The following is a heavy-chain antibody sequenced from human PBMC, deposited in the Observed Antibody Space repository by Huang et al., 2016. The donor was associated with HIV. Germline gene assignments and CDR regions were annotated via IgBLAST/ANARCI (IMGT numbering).Heavy chain of an antibody. V-gene: IGHV1-2*06. D-gene: IGHD3-10*01. J-gene: IGHJ4*02. CDR2: IDPSSGAI. CDR3: AREAWASGVAHYFDY. CDR1: GYSFTGHF. Sequence: QVQLVQSGAEVKRPGASVKVSGKASGYSFTGHFIHWVRQGPGQGLEWMGRIDPSSGAIKWAYRFQGRVSMTRDKSIGTAYMGLSGLRSDDTAVFFCAREAWASGVAHYFDYWGPGTLVTVSS.